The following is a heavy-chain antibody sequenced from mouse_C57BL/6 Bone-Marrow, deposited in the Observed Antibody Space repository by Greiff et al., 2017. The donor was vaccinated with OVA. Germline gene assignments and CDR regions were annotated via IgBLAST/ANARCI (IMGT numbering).Heavy chain of an antibody. Sequence: EVNVVESGGDLVKPGGSLKLSCAASGFTFSSYGMSWVRQTPDKRLEWVATISSGGSYTYYPDSVKGRFTISRDNAKNTLYLQMSSLKSEDTAMYYCARHTAVVAPGAMDYWGQGTSVTVSS. CDR2: ISSGGSYT. D-gene: IGHD1-1*01. CDR1: GFTFSSYG. J-gene: IGHJ4*01. V-gene: IGHV5-6*01. CDR3: ARHTAVVAPGAMDY.